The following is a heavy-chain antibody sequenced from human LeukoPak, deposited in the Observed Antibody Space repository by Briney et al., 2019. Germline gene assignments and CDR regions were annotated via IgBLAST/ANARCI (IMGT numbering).Heavy chain of an antibody. J-gene: IGHJ5*02. D-gene: IGHD3-16*01. V-gene: IGHV4-34*01. CDR2: INHSGST. CDR3: ASLGEDNWFDP. Sequence: PSETLSLTCAVYGGSFSGYYWSWIRQPPGKGLEWIGEINHSGSTNYNPSLKSRVTISVDTSKNQFSLKLSSVTAADTAVYYCASLGEDNWFDPWGQGTLVTVSS. CDR1: GGSFSGYY.